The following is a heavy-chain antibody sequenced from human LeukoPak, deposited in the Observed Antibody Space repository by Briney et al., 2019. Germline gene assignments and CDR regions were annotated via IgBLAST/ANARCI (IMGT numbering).Heavy chain of an antibody. J-gene: IGHJ4*02. CDR2: INHSGST. V-gene: IGHV4-34*01. Sequence: SETVSLTCAVYGGSFSGYYWSWIRQPPGRGLEWIGEINHSGSTNYNPSLKSRVTISVDTSKNQFSLKLSSVTAADTAVYYCARVGPDFWSGYFFDYWGQGTLVTVSS. CDR1: GGSFSGYY. CDR3: ARVGPDFWSGYFFDY. D-gene: IGHD3-3*01.